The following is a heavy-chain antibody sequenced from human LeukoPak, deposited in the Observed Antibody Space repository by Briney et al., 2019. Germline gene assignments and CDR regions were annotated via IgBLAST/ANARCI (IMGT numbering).Heavy chain of an antibody. D-gene: IGHD6-19*01. CDR3: AKDHGDSSGWYCLDY. CDR1: GFTVSSNY. J-gene: IGHJ4*02. CDR2: IYSGGST. Sequence: GGSLRLSCAASGFTVSSNYMSWVRQAPGKGLEWVSVIYSGGSTYYADSVKGRFTISRDNSKNTLYLQMNSLRAEDTAVYYCAKDHGDSSGWYCLDYWGQGTLVTVSS. V-gene: IGHV3-66*01.